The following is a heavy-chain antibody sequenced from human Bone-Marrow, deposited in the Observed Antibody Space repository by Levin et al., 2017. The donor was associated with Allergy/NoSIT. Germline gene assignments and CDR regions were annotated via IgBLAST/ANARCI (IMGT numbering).Heavy chain of an antibody. CDR3: ARGGSSGYYDY. CDR2: INTNTGNP. J-gene: IGHJ4*02. D-gene: IGHD3-22*01. Sequence: GESLKISCKASGYTFTRYAINWVRQAPGQGPECMGWINTNTGNPTFGQGFTGRFVFSLDTSVTTAYLQINSLKAEDTAVYYCARGGSSGYYDYWGQGTLVTVSS. CDR1: GYTFTRYA. V-gene: IGHV7-4-1*02.